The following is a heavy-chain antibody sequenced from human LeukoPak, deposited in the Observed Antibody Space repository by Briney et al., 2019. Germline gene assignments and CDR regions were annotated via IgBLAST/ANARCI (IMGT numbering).Heavy chain of an antibody. D-gene: IGHD2-15*01. Sequence: ASVKVSCKASGYTFTSYDINWVRQATGQGLEWMGWMNPNSGNTGYAQKFQGRVTITRNTPISTAYMELSSLRSEDTAVYYCARGPLGSRWWYAFDIWGQGTMVTVSS. CDR1: GYTFTSYD. V-gene: IGHV1-8*03. CDR3: ARGPLGSRWWYAFDI. J-gene: IGHJ3*02. CDR2: MNPNSGNT.